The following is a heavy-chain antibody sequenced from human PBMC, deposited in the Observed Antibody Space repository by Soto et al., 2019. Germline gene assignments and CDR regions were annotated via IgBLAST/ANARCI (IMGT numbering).Heavy chain of an antibody. CDR2: IYWDDDK. D-gene: IGHD6-13*01. CDR1: GFSLSTSGVG. Sequence: QITLKESGPTLVKPTQTLTLTCTFSGFSLSTSGVGVGWIRQPPGKALEWLALIYWDDDKRYSPSLKSRLTIXKXXSKNQVVLTMTNMDPVDTATYYCALSVAAAATFDYWGQGTLVTVSS. J-gene: IGHJ4*02. CDR3: ALSVAAAATFDY. V-gene: IGHV2-5*02.